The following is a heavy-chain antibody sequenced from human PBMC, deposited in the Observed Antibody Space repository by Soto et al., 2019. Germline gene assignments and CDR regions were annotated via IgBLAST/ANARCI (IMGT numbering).Heavy chain of an antibody. CDR1: GFTFSSYG. Sequence: GESLRLSCAASGFTFSSYGMHWVRQAPGKGLEWVAVISYDGSNKYYADSVKGRFTISRDNSKNTLYLQMNSLRAEDTAVYYCAKSIVGARPNGYFDYWGQGTLVTVSS. CDR2: ISYDGSNK. D-gene: IGHD1-26*01. CDR3: AKSIVGARPNGYFDY. J-gene: IGHJ4*02. V-gene: IGHV3-30*18.